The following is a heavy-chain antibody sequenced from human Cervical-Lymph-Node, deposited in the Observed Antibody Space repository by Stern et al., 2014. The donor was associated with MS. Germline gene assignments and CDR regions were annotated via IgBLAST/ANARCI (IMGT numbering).Heavy chain of an antibody. D-gene: IGHD2-8*01. J-gene: IGHJ3*01. CDR3: ARDGLMVARTDAFDV. CDR1: GGTLKNYA. CDR2: ITPIFGTA. V-gene: IGHV1-69*01. Sequence: VQLVESGAEVKKPGSSVKVSCKASGGTLKNYAITWGRQAPGQGIEWMGGITPIFGTANYAQKFEGRVTITADESTGAAYMELSGLTSQDTAIYYCARDGLMVARTDAFDVWGQGTKVTVSS.